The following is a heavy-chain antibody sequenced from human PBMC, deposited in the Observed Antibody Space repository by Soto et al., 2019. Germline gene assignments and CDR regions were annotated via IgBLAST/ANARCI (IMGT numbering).Heavy chain of an antibody. V-gene: IGHV3-48*03. J-gene: IGHJ4*02. Sequence: GSLRLSCAASGFTFSSYEMNWVRQAPGKGLEWVSYISSSGSTIYYADSVKGRFTISRDNAKNSLYLQMNSLRAEDTAVYYCARGVYDSSGYYPFYFDCWGQGTLVTVSS. CDR3: ARGVYDSSGYYPFYFDC. D-gene: IGHD3-22*01. CDR1: GFTFSSYE. CDR2: ISSSGSTI.